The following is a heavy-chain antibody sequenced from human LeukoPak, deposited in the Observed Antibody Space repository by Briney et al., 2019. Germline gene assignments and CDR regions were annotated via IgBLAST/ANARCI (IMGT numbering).Heavy chain of an antibody. CDR3: ASRKLGNDY. CDR1: GGSISSGSYY. J-gene: IGHJ4*02. V-gene: IGHV4-61*10. D-gene: IGHD7-27*01. CDR2: IYYTGST. Sequence: SETLSLTCTVSGGSISSGSYYWSWIRQPAGKGLEWIGYIYYTGSTSYNPSLRSRVTMSADTPKNQFSLKLSSVTAADTAVYYCASRKLGNDYWGQGTLVTVSS.